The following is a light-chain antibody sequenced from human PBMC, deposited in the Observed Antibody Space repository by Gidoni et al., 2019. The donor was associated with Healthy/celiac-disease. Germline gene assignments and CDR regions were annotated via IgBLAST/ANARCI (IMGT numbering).Light chain of an antibody. CDR2: WAS. CDR3: QQYYSTWT. J-gene: IGKJ1*01. V-gene: IGKV4-1*01. Sequence: DIVMTQSPDSLAVSLGETATINCKSSQSVLYRSNNKNYLAWYQQKPGQPPKLLIYWASTRESGVPDRFSGSGSGTDFTLTISSLQAEDVAVYYCQQYYSTWTFGQGTKVEIK. CDR1: QSVLYRSNNKNY.